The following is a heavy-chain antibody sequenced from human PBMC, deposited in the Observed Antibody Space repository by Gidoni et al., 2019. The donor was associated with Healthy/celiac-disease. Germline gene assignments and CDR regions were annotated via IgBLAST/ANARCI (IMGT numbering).Heavy chain of an antibody. CDR1: GFTFRSYA. D-gene: IGHD3-10*01. CDR3: AKDLVSSLFDY. V-gene: IGHV3-23*01. J-gene: IGHJ4*02. Sequence: EVQLLESGVGLVQPGGSLTLCCSSCGFTFRSYAMSWVRQAPGQGLEWVSAISGSGGSTYYADSVKGRFTISRDNSKNTLYLQMNSLRAEDTAVYYCAKDLVSSLFDYWGQGTLVTVSS. CDR2: ISGSGGST.